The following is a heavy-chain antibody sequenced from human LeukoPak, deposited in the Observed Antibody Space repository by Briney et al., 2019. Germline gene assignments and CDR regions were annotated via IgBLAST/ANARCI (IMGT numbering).Heavy chain of an antibody. CDR3: ARDLDSSSWYVPYY. J-gene: IGHJ4*02. D-gene: IGHD6-13*01. Sequence: GGSLRLSSAASGFTFNTYTMNWVRQAPGKGLEWVSFISTSSSYIYYADSVKGRFTVSRHNAKNFLYLQMNNLRAEDTAVYYCARDLDSSSWYVPYYWGQGTLVTVSS. CDR2: ISTSSSYI. CDR1: GFTFNTYT. V-gene: IGHV3-21*06.